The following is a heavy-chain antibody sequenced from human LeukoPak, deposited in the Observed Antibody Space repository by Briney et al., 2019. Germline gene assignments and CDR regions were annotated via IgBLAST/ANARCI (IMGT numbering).Heavy chain of an antibody. CDR1: GGSISSYY. V-gene: IGHV4-4*07. D-gene: IGHD3-9*01. CDR2: IYTSGST. J-gene: IGHJ3*02. Sequence: SETLSLTCTVSGGSISSYYWSWIRQPAGKGLEWIGRIYTSGSTNYNPSLKSRVTMSVDTSKNQFSLKLSSVTAADTAVYYCARGPDYDILTGYYGIQADAFDIWGQGTIVTVSS. CDR3: ARGPDYDILTGYYGIQADAFDI.